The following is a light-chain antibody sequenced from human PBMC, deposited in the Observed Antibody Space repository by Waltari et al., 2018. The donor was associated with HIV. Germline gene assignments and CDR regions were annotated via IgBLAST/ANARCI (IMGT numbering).Light chain of an antibody. V-gene: IGKV3-20*01. CDR2: GVS. CDR1: QSISANY. J-gene: IGKJ1*01. Sequence: EIVLSPSPGTLSLSPGERATLSCRASQSISANYLAWYQHKPGQAPRLLIYGVSSRASGIPDRCSGSGSGTDFTLTISRLEPEDFALYYCQQYSSSPRTFGQGTKVEIK. CDR3: QQYSSSPRT.